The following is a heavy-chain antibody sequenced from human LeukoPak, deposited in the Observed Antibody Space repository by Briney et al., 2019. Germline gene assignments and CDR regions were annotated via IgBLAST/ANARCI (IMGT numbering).Heavy chain of an antibody. D-gene: IGHD5-18*01. CDR3: ARLLSNGYGPDRYFDY. Sequence: GESLKISCKGSGYSFTSYWIGWVRQMPGKGLEWMGIIYPGDSDTRYSPSFQGQVTISADKSISTAYLQWSSLKASDTAMYYCARLLSNGYGPDRYFDYWGQGTLVTVSS. V-gene: IGHV5-51*03. CDR2: IYPGDSDT. J-gene: IGHJ4*02. CDR1: GYSFTSYW.